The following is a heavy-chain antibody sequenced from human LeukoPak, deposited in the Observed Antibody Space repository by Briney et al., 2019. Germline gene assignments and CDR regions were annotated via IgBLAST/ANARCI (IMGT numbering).Heavy chain of an antibody. CDR2: IKSDGSST. Sequence: GGSLRHSCAASGFTFSNYWMHWVRQAPGKGLVWVSRIKSDGSSTTYADSVKGRFTISRDNAKNTLYLQMNSLRAEDTAVYYCATNYYGSGPDHWGQGTLVTVSS. CDR3: ATNYYGSGPDH. D-gene: IGHD3-10*01. J-gene: IGHJ4*02. CDR1: GFTFSNYW. V-gene: IGHV3-74*01.